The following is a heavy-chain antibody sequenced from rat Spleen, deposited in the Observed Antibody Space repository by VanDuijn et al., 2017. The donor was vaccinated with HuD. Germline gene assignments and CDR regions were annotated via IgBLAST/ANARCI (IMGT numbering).Heavy chain of an antibody. J-gene: IGHJ2*01. Sequence: EVQLVESGGGLVQPGRSLKLSCAASGFTFSNYDMAWVRQAPTEGLEWVASISPSGGSTYYRDSVKGRFTVSRDNTKSTLYFLMDSLRSEDTATYYCARHGYNSYFDCWGQGVMVTVSS. V-gene: IGHV5-25*01. D-gene: IGHD1-9*01. CDR1: GFTFSNYD. CDR3: ARHGYNSYFDC. CDR2: ISPSGGST.